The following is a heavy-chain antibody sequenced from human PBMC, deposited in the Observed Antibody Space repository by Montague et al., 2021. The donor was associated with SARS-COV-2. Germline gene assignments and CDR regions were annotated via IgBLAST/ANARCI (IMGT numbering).Heavy chain of an antibody. D-gene: IGHD3-10*01. V-gene: IGHV4-59*12. CDR1: GCSMNSYY. CDR2: IYYSGNS. J-gene: IGHJ5*01. CDR3: ARAGAFHYFDVFDS. Sequence: SETLSLTCTVSGCSMNSYYWSWIRQAPGKGLEWIGWIYYSGNSYYHPSLNSRLTISADTSRSEFSLKLTSVTAADTAVYFCARAGAFHYFDVFDSWGQGTLVTVSS.